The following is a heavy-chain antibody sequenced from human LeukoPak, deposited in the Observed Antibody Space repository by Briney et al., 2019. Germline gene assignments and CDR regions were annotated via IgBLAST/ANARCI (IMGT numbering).Heavy chain of an antibody. Sequence: SETLSLTCTVSGASIRSSNYYWAWIRQPPGKGLEWIGSIYYDGATYYNPSLKSRVTISVDTSESQVSLQLNSVTAADTAVYYCARGPDYSDNKMGAFDIWGQGTMVTVSS. V-gene: IGHV4-39*07. CDR3: ARGPDYSDNKMGAFDI. J-gene: IGHJ3*02. D-gene: IGHD3-22*01. CDR2: IYYDGAT. CDR1: GASIRSSNYY.